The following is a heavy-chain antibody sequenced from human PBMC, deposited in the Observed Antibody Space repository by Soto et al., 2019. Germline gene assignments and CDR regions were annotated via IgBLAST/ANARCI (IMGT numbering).Heavy chain of an antibody. D-gene: IGHD1-20*01. J-gene: IGHJ5*02. CDR3: AREKGISNRPQRLNSLNWFDP. CDR1: GYTFTSYY. V-gene: IGHV1-46*01. Sequence: AAVQVSCKASGYTFTSYYMHWVRQAPGQGLEWMGIINPSGGSTSYAQKFQGRVTMTRDTSTSTVYMELSSLRSEDTAVYYCAREKGISNRPQRLNSLNWFDPWGQGTLVTVSS. CDR2: INPSGGST.